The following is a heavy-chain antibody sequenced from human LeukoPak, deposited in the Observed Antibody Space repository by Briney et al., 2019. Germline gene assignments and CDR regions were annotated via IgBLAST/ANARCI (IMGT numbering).Heavy chain of an antibody. J-gene: IGHJ4*02. V-gene: IGHV3-7*01. CDR1: GLTFSGHW. D-gene: IGHD1-14*01. CDR2: INRGGSDK. CDR3: TRERSRAEDD. Sequence: GRSLRLSCAASGLTFSGHWMSWVRPAPGKGLEWVANINRGGSDKYYVDSVKGRFTISRDNANNLLYLQMNSLRGEDTAVYYCTRERSRAEDDWGQGTLVSVFS.